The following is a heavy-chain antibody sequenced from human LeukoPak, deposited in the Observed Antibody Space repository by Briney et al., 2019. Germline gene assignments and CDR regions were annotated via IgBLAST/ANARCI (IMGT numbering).Heavy chain of an antibody. D-gene: IGHD3-22*01. J-gene: IGHJ1*01. CDR3: ARASDSSGYYSYFDH. Sequence: GGSLRLSCAASGFTFSSYSMNWVRQAPGKGLEWVSYISSSSSTIYYADSVKGRFTISRDNAKNSLYLQMNSLRAEDTAVYYCARASDSSGYYSYFDHWGQGTLVTVSS. V-gene: IGHV3-48*01. CDR2: ISSSSSTI. CDR1: GFTFSSYS.